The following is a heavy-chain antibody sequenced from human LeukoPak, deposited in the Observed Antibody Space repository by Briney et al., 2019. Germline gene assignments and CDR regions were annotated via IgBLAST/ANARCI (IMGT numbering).Heavy chain of an antibody. D-gene: IGHD6-13*01. CDR3: ARSLNSSPPFDY. CDR1: GGSINNYY. Sequence: SETLSLTCAVSGGSINNYYWSWIRQPPGKELERIGYIYYSGSTNYNPSLKSRVIISIDTSKNQFSLKLSSVTAADTAVYYCARSLNSSPPFDYWGQGTLVTVSS. J-gene: IGHJ4*02. V-gene: IGHV4-59*01. CDR2: IYYSGST.